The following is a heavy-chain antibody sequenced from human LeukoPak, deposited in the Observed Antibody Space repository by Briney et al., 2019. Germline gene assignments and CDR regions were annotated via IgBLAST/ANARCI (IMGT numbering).Heavy chain of an antibody. J-gene: IGHJ4*02. CDR2: IKQDGSER. D-gene: IGHD1-26*01. CDR1: GFTFSSYW. CDR3: ANSIVELLDY. Sequence: GGSLRLSCAAAGFTFSSYWMSWVRQAPGKGLQWVANIKQDGSERHYVDSVKGRFTISRDNAKNSPYLHMNSLRAEDTAVYYCANSIVELLDYWGQGTLVTVSS. V-gene: IGHV3-7*03.